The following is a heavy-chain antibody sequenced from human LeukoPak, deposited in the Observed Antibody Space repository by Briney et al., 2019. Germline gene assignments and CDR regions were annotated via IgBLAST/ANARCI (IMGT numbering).Heavy chain of an antibody. J-gene: IGHJ4*02. CDR3: AKDNRNGEYCSGGSCYGYFDY. D-gene: IGHD2-15*01. CDR2: ISYDGSNK. CDR1: GFTFSSYG. Sequence: PGGSLRLSCAASGFTFSSYGMHWVRQAPGKGLEWVAVISYDGSNKYYADSVKGRFTISRDNSKNTLYLQMNSLRAEDTAVYYCAKDNRNGEYCSGGSCYGYFDYWGQGTLVTVSS. V-gene: IGHV3-30*18.